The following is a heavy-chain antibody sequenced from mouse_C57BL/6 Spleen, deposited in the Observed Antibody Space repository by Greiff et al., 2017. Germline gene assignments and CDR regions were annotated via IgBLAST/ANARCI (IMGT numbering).Heavy chain of an antibody. V-gene: IGHV1-42*01. J-gene: IGHJ2*01. D-gene: IGHD1-2*01. Sequence: EVQLQQSGPELVKPGASVKISCKASGYSFTGYYMNWVKQSPEKSLEWIGEINPSTGGTTYNQKFKVKATLTVDKSSSTAYMQLKSLTSEDSAVYYCALSLLRTFFDYWGQGTTLTVSS. CDR1: GYSFTGYY. CDR2: INPSTGGT. CDR3: ALSLLRTFFDY.